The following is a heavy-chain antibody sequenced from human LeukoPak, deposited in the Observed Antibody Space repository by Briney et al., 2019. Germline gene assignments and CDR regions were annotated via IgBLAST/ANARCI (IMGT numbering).Heavy chain of an antibody. J-gene: IGHJ4*02. Sequence: GGSLRLSCAASGFTFSSYVMHWVRQAPGKGLEWVAVISYDGSNKYYADSVKGRFTISRDNAKNSLSLQMNSLRAEDTAVYYCARVNYDILTGYMYYFDYWGQGTLVTVSS. CDR2: ISYDGSNK. CDR1: GFTFSSYV. CDR3: ARVNYDILTGYMYYFDY. D-gene: IGHD3-9*01. V-gene: IGHV3-33*05.